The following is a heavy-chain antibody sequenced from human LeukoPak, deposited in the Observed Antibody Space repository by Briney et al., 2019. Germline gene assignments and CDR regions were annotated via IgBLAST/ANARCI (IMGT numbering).Heavy chain of an antibody. Sequence: PSETLSLTCTVSGYSISGGYYWGWIRQPPGKGLEWIGSIYHSGSTYYNPSLKSRVTISVDTSKNQFSLKLSSVTAADTAVYYCARGGDYYDSSGIDYWGQGTLVTVSS. J-gene: IGHJ4*02. D-gene: IGHD3-22*01. V-gene: IGHV4-38-2*02. CDR3: ARGGDYYDSSGIDY. CDR2: IYHSGST. CDR1: GYSISGGYY.